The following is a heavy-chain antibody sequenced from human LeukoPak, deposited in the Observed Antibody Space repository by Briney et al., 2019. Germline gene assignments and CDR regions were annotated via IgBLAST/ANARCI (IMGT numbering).Heavy chain of an antibody. D-gene: IGHD6-13*01. CDR3: ASEGAAAGHPWGY. CDR2: INHSGST. V-gene: IGHV4-34*01. CDR1: GGSFSGYY. Sequence: SETLSLTCAVYGGSFSGYYWSWIRQPPGKGLEWIGEINHSGSTYYNPSLKSRVTISVDTSKNQFSLKLSSVTAADTAVYYCASEGAAAGHPWGYWGQGTLVTVSS. J-gene: IGHJ4*02.